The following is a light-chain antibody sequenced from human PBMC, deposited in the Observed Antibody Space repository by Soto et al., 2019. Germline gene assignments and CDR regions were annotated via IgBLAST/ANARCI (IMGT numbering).Light chain of an antibody. Sequence: EIVMMQSPATLSLSPGERATLSCRASQGVNIYLAWYQQRHGQGPRXLIFGASSRATGIPARFSGSGAGTELTINISSLQPEDVETYYCQQYDSYPWTFGQGTKVDIK. CDR3: QQYDSYPWT. CDR2: GAS. V-gene: IGKV3D-15*02. J-gene: IGKJ1*01. CDR1: QGVNIY.